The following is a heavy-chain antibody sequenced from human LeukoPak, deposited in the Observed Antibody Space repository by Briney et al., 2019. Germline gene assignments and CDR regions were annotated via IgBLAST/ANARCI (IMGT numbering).Heavy chain of an antibody. CDR1: GDSINSYH. D-gene: IGHD3-22*01. V-gene: IGHV4-4*07. J-gene: IGHJ4*02. CDR3: ARDDSSRDDSGGYHY. CDR2: IHMSGST. Sequence: SEILSLTCTVAGDSINSYHWSWLRQPAGKGLEWIGRIHMSGSTNYNPSLRSRVAISMDNSKNQFSLKLKSVTAADTAVYYCARDDSSRDDSGGYHYWGQGTLVTISS.